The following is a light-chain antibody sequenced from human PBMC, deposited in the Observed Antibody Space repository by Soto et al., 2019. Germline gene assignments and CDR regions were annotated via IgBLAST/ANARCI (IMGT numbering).Light chain of an antibody. CDR2: DVS. CDR3: CAYVGARSYV. J-gene: IGLJ1*01. V-gene: IGLV2-11*01. CDR1: SSDVGGYNY. Sequence: QSALTQPRSVSGSPGQSVTISCTGTSSDVGGYNYVSWYQEYPGRAPKLMIYDVSIRPSGVPDRFSGSKSGNTASLTISGLQAEDEASYFCCAYVGARSYVFGPGTKLTVL.